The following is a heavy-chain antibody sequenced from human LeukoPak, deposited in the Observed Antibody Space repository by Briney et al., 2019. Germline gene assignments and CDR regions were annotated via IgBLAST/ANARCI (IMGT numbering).Heavy chain of an antibody. Sequence: GGFLRLSCAASGFTFSSYSMNWVRQAPGKGLEWISYISSSSRTTYYADSVKGRFTISRDNSKNTLYLQMNSLRAEDTAVYYCAKTASSSWGYFDYWGQGTLVSVSS. CDR2: ISSSSRTT. V-gene: IGHV3-48*01. CDR3: AKTASSSWGYFDY. D-gene: IGHD6-13*01. CDR1: GFTFSSYS. J-gene: IGHJ4*02.